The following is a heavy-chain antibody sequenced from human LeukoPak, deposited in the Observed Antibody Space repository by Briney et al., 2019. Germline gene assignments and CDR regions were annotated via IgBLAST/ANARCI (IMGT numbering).Heavy chain of an antibody. V-gene: IGHV1-2*02. Sequence: ASVKVSCKASGYTFTGYYMHWVRQAPGQGPEWMGWINPNSGGTNYAQKFQGRVTMTRDTSISTAYMELSRLRSDDTAVYYCARIQYSSSWYTALHFDYWGQGTLVTVSS. CDR3: ARIQYSSSWYTALHFDY. CDR1: GYTFTGYY. J-gene: IGHJ4*02. D-gene: IGHD6-13*01. CDR2: INPNSGGT.